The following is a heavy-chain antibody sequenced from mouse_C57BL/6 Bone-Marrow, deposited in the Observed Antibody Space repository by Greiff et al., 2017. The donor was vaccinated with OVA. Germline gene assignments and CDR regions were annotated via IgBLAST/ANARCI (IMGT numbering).Heavy chain of an antibody. CDR1: GFNIKDYY. Sequence: EVQLQESGAELVRPGASVKLSCTASGFNIKDYYMHWVKQRPEQGLEWIGRIDPEDGDTEYAPKFQGTATMTAETSSNTAYLQLSSLTSEDTSFYYATCYYGSCLYYYAIDYWGQGTSVTVSS. V-gene: IGHV14-1*01. J-gene: IGHJ4*01. CDR2: IDPEDGDT. D-gene: IGHD1-1*01. CDR3: TCYYGSCLYYYAIDY.